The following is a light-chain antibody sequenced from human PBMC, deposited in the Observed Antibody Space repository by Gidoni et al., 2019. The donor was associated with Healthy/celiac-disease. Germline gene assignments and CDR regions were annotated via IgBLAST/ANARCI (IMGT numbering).Light chain of an antibody. CDR1: QSVSSSY. CDR3: QQYGSSPRT. CDR2: GAS. V-gene: IGKV3-20*01. J-gene: IGKJ1*01. Sequence: EIVVPQSPGTMSLSPGERATLSCRASQSVSSSYLAWYQQKPGQAPRLLIYGASSRATGIPDMFSGSGSGTDFTLTISRLEPEDFAVYYCQQYGSSPRTFGQGTKVEIK.